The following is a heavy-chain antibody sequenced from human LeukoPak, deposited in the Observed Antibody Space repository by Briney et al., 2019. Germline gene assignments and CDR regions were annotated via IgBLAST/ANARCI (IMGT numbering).Heavy chain of an antibody. CDR2: ISGSGGST. CDR3: AKVQFGEFGYPHYYYYMDV. V-gene: IGHV3-23*01. D-gene: IGHD3-10*01. Sequence: GGSLRLSCAASGFTFSSYGMSWVRQAPGKGLEWVSAISGSGGSTYYADSVKGRFTISRDNSKNTLYLQMNSLRAEDTAVYYCAKVQFGEFGYPHYYYYMDVWGKGTTVTISS. CDR1: GFTFSSYG. J-gene: IGHJ6*03.